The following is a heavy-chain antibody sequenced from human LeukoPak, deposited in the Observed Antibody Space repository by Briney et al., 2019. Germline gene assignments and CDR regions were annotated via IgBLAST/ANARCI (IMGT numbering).Heavy chain of an antibody. V-gene: IGHV3-33*01. CDR2: IWSDGNNK. CDR3: ARPGIAVVDYYFDY. Sequence: GRSLRLSCAASGFTFSSYGMHWVRQAPGKGLEWVAVIWSDGNNKYYADSVKGRFTISRDNSKDTLYLQMNSLRAEDTAVYYCARPGIAVVDYYFDYWGQGTLVTVSS. D-gene: IGHD6-19*01. J-gene: IGHJ4*02. CDR1: GFTFSSYG.